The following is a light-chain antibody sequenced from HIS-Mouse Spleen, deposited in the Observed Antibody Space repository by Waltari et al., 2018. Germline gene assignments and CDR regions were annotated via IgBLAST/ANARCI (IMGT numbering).Light chain of an antibody. CDR3: QQFNSYLT. J-gene: IGKJ4*01. Sequence: AIKLTQSPSSLSASVGDRVTITCRASQGISSALAWYQQKPGKAPKLLIDDASSLESGVPSRFSCSGSGTDFTLTISSLQPEDFATYYCQQFNSYLTFGGGTKVEIK. CDR1: QGISSA. CDR2: DAS. V-gene: IGKV1-13*02.